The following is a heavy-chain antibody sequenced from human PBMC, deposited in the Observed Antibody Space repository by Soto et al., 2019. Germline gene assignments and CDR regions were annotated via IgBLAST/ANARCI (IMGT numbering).Heavy chain of an antibody. CDR2: IHYSGTT. Sequence: SGTLSLTCSVSGDSFSSDGYYWGWIRPPPGQTLEWIGSIHYSGTTYYNPSLKSRVTISIDTSRNQFSLSLASVTAADTSVYFCGRLTLEFSSSVDHWGQGTLVPVSS. V-gene: IGHV4-39*01. J-gene: IGHJ4*02. D-gene: IGHD6-25*01. CDR3: GRLTLEFSSSVDH. CDR1: GDSFSSDGYY.